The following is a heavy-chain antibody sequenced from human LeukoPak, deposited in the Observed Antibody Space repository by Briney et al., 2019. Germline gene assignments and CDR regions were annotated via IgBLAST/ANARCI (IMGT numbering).Heavy chain of an antibody. D-gene: IGHD3-16*01. CDR1: AFTFSSYA. V-gene: IGHV3-23*01. CDR3: PCPGAPWGGNYFDY. CDR2: ISGSNGNT. Sequence: PGGSLRLSCAASAFTFSSYAMSWVRQAPGKGVEWISLISGSNGNTYYADSVKGRFTISRDNSKNTLYLQMNSLRAEDTAVYDLPCPGAPWGGNYFDYWGQGTLVTVPS. J-gene: IGHJ4*02.